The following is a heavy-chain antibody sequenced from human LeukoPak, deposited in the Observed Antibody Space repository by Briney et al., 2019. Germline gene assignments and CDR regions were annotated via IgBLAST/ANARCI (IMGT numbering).Heavy chain of an antibody. V-gene: IGHV1-69*13. J-gene: IGHJ4*02. CDR3: ARLGIAAAGYYY. Sequence: GASVKVSCKASGYTFTSYGISWVRQAPGQGLEWMGGIIPIFGTANYAQKFQGRVTITADESTSTAYMELSSLRSEDTAVYYCARLGIAAAGYYYWGQGTLVTVSS. D-gene: IGHD6-13*01. CDR1: GYTFTSYG. CDR2: IIPIFGTA.